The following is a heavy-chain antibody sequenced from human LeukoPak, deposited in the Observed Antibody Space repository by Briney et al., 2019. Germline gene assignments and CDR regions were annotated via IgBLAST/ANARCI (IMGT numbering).Heavy chain of an antibody. J-gene: IGHJ4*02. CDR1: GASISTYF. CDR2: IYSSGST. D-gene: IGHD2-2*01. V-gene: IGHV4-4*09. Sequence: SETLSLTCTVSGASISTYFWSWIRQPPGKGLEWIGYIYSSGSTNYNPSLKSRVTISVDTSKEQFSLKLSSVTAADTALYYCARTYSTSSNFDYWGQGTLVTVSS. CDR3: ARTYSTSSNFDY.